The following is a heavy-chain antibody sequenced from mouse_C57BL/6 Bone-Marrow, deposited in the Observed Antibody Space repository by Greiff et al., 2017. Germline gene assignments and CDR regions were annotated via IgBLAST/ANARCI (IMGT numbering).Heavy chain of an antibody. CDR3: ARRDSNYRWAMDY. Sequence: QVQLQQPGAELVKPGASVKLSCKASGYTFTSYWLHWVKQRPGQGLGWIGMIHPNSGSTNYNEKFKSKATLTVDKSSSTTYLQLSRLTSEDSAVYCCARRDSNYRWAMDYWGQGTSVTVSS. CDR1: GYTFTSYW. V-gene: IGHV1-64*01. D-gene: IGHD2-5*01. J-gene: IGHJ4*01. CDR2: IHPNSGST.